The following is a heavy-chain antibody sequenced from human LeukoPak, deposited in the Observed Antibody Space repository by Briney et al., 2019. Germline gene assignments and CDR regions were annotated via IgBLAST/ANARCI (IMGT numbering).Heavy chain of an antibody. J-gene: IGHJ5*02. CDR1: GGSFSGYY. D-gene: IGHD3-10*01. CDR2: INHSGST. Sequence: SETLSLTFAVYGGSFSGYYWSWIRQPPGKGLAWIGEINHSGSTNYNPSLKSRVTISVDTSKNQFSLRLSSVTAADTAVYYCARLDILPWFGEPSNWFDPWGQGTLVTVSS. CDR3: ARLDILPWFGEPSNWFDP. V-gene: IGHV4-34*01.